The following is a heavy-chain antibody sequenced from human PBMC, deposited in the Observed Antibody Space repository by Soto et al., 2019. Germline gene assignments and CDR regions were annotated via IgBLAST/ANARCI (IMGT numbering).Heavy chain of an antibody. V-gene: IGHV1-24*01. Sequence: ASVKVSCKVSGYTLTELSMHWVRQAPGKGLEWMGGFDPEDGETIYAQKFQGRVTMTEDTSTDTAYMELSSLRSEDTAVYYCATARRYYDSSGYYYYGMDVWGQGTTVTVSS. CDR2: FDPEDGET. CDR3: ATARRYYDSSGYYYYGMDV. D-gene: IGHD3-22*01. CDR1: GYTLTELS. J-gene: IGHJ6*02.